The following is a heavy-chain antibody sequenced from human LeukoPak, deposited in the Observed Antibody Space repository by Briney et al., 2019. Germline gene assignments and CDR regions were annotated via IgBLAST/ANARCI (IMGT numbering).Heavy chain of an antibody. CDR1: GGSFSGYY. Sequence: SETLSLTCAVYGGSFSGYYLRWIRQPPGKGLEWIGEINHSGSTNYNPSLKSRVTISVDTYKNQFSLKLSSVTAADTAVYYCSLGYYFDYWGQGTLVTVSS. J-gene: IGHJ4*02. D-gene: IGHD3-16*01. CDR3: SLGYYFDY. V-gene: IGHV4-34*01. CDR2: INHSGST.